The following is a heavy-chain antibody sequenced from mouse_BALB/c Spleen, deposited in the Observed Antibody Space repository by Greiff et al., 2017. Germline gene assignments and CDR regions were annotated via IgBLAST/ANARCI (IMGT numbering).Heavy chain of an antibody. CDR2: INSNGGST. CDR1: GFTFSSYG. CDR3: ARGGTYYFDY. D-gene: IGHD3-3*01. V-gene: IGHV5-6-3*01. J-gene: IGHJ2*01. Sequence: DVKLVESGGGLVQPGGSLKLSCAASGFTFSSYGMSWVRQTPDKRLELVATINSNGGSTYYPDSVKGRFTISRDNAKNTLYLQMSSLKSEDTAMYYCARGGTYYFDYWGQGTTLTVSS.